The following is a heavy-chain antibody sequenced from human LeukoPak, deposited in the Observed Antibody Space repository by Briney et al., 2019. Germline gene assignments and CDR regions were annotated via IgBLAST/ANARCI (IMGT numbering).Heavy chain of an antibody. J-gene: IGHJ6*02. CDR3: AKDMGYSYGNLYGMDV. V-gene: IGHV3-9*01. CDR2: ISWNSGSI. D-gene: IGHD5-18*01. CDR1: GFNFDDYA. Sequence: PGGSLRLSCAASGFNFDDYAMHWVRQAPGKGLEWVSGISWNSGSIGYADSVKGRFTISRDNAKNSLYLQMNSLRAEDTALYYCAKDMGYSYGNLYGMDVWGQGTTVTVSS.